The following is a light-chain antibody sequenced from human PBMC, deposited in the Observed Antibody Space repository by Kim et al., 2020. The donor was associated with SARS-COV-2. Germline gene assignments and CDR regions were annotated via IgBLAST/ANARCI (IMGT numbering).Light chain of an antibody. CDR1: SSDVGGYNY. CDR2: DVS. CDR3: CSYAGSYTWV. J-gene: IGLJ3*02. Sequence: GQSVTNACTGTSSDVGGYNYVSWCQQHPGKAPKLMIYDVSKRPSGVPDRFSGSKAGNTASLTISGLQTEDEADYYCCSYAGSYTWVFGGGTQLTVL. V-gene: IGLV2-11*01.